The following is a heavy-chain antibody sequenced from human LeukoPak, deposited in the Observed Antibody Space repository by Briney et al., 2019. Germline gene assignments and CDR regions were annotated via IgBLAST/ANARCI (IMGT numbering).Heavy chain of an antibody. CDR2: ISSSSSTM. D-gene: IGHD3-10*01. J-gene: IGHJ6*03. CDR3: ARLRYYGSGSYMDV. Sequence: PGGSLRLSCAASGLTFSSYSMNWVRQAPGKGLEWVSYISSSSSTMYYADSVKGRFSISRDNAKNSLYLQMNSLRAEDTAVYYCARLRYYGSGSYMDVWGKGTTVTVSS. CDR1: GLTFSSYS. V-gene: IGHV3-48*01.